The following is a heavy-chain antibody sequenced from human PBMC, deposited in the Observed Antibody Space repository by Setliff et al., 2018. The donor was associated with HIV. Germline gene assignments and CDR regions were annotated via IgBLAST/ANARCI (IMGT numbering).Heavy chain of an antibody. J-gene: IGHJ5*02. Sequence: SETLSLTCTVSGGSISSGSYYWGWIRQPPGKGLEWIGSIYYSGSTYYNPSLKSRVTISVDTSKNQFSLKLSSVTAADTAVYYCAGCITGTTHWFDPWGQGTLVTVSS. CDR3: AGCITGTTHWFDP. CDR2: IYYSGST. V-gene: IGHV4-39*07. CDR1: GGSISSGSYY. D-gene: IGHD1-20*01.